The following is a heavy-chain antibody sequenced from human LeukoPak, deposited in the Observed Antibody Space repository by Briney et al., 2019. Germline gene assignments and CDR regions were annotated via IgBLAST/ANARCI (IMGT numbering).Heavy chain of an antibody. D-gene: IGHD5-24*01. J-gene: IGHJ4*02. V-gene: IGHV1-2*02. Sequence: ASVKVSCKASGYTFTGYYIHWVRQAPGQGPEWMGWINPNSGVTNYAQKFQGRVTMTRDTSISTAYMELSRLRSDDTAVYYCARGDGDGYNFWYWGQGTLVTVPS. CDR2: INPNSGVT. CDR1: GYTFTGYY. CDR3: ARGDGDGYNFWY.